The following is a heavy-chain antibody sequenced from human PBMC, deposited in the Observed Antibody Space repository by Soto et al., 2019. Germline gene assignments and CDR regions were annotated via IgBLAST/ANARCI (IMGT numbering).Heavy chain of an antibody. CDR2: INPSDGGT. CDR1: GYTFTNYY. CDR3: ARDLGYCASGMCPYYFDY. J-gene: IGHJ4*02. D-gene: IGHD2-8*01. Sequence: ASVKVSCKASGYTFTNYYMHWVRQAPGQGLEWMGIINPSDGGTDYAQKFQGRVTMTRDTSTSTVYMELSSLRSEDTAVYYCARDLGYCASGMCPYYFDYWGQGTLVTVSS. V-gene: IGHV1-46*01.